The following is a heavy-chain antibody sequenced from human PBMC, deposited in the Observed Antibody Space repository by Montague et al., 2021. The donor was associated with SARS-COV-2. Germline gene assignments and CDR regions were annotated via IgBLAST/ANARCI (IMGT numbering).Heavy chain of an antibody. D-gene: IGHD1-14*01. J-gene: IGHJ5*02. Sequence: SLRLSCAASGFIFTNYGMNWVRRAPGKGLESVAGISGFGGGTYYSDSVKGRFTISSATSNSTLFLQMDGLRAEDTAIYYCAKSFSGTRNWFDIWGQGTLVTVSS. CDR1: GFIFTNYG. CDR2: ISGFGGGT. V-gene: IGHV3-23*01. CDR3: AKSFSGTRNWFDI.